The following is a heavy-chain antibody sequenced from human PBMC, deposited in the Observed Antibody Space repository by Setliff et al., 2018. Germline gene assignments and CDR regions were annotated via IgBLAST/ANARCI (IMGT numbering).Heavy chain of an antibody. CDR2: ISSSGSTT. D-gene: IGHD2-2*01. CDR3: ARVGYCSGPTCYPFDS. CDR1: GFTFSSYE. V-gene: IGHV3-48*03. Sequence: PGGSLRLSCAASGFTFSSYEMNWVRQAPGRGLEWVSYISSSGSTTYYSDSVKGRFTISRDNAKNSLYLQMNSLRAEDTAVYYCARVGYCSGPTCYPFDSWGQGNLVTVSS. J-gene: IGHJ4*02.